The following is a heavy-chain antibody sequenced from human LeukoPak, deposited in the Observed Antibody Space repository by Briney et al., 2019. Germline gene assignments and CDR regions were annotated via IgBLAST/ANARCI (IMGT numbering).Heavy chain of an antibody. CDR3: ARLADYGGNSGFDY. V-gene: IGHV4-34*01. CDR2: INHSGST. CDR1: GGSFSGYY. J-gene: IGHJ4*02. Sequence: SETLSLACAVYGGSFSGYYWSWIRQPPGKGLEWSGEINHSGSTNYNPSLKSRVTISVDTPKNQFSLKLSAVTAADTAVYYCARLADYGGNSGFDYWGQRTLVTVSS. D-gene: IGHD4-23*01.